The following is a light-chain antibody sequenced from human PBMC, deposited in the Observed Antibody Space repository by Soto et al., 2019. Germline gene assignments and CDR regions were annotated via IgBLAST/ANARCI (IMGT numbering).Light chain of an antibody. CDR1: SSDIGSYDL. CDR2: EVA. J-gene: IGLJ2*01. Sequence: QSALTQPPSASGSPGQSVTISCTGTSSDIGSYDLVSWYQQHPGKAPKLILYEVAKRPSGVPARFSGSKSGNTASLTVSGLQADDESDYYCSSFAGNNNLFGGGTKVTVL. V-gene: IGLV2-8*01. CDR3: SSFAGNNNL.